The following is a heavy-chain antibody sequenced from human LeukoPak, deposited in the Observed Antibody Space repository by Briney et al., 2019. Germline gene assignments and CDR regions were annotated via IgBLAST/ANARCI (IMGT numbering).Heavy chain of an antibody. CDR3: AKGPRANVDY. V-gene: IGHV1-2*06. Sequence: ASVKVSCKASGYTFTSYGISWVRQAPGQGLEWMGRINPNSGGTNYAQKFQGRVTMTRDTSISTAYMELSRLRSDDTAVYYCAKGPRANVDYWGQGTLVTVSS. CDR2: INPNSGGT. D-gene: IGHD1-1*01. CDR1: GYTFTSYG. J-gene: IGHJ4*02.